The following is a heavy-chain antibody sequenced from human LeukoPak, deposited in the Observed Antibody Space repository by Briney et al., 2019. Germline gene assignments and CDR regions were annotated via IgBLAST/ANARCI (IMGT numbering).Heavy chain of an antibody. CDR2: ISGYNGNT. J-gene: IGHJ5*02. CDR3: ARGAEWEPSDWFDP. D-gene: IGHD1-26*01. Sequence: GASVKVSCKASGYTFTSYGISWVRQAPGQGLEWMGWISGYNGNTNYAQNLQGRVTMTTDTSTSTAYMELRSLRSDDTAVYYCARGAEWEPSDWFDPWGQGTLVTVSS. V-gene: IGHV1-18*01. CDR1: GYTFTSYG.